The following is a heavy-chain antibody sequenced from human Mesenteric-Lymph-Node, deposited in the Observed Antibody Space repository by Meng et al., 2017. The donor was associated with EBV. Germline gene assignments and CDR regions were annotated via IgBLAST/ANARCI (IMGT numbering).Heavy chain of an antibody. V-gene: IGHV2-5*02. CDR3: VYGPIFGV. CDR1: GFSLSTSGVG. CDR2: IYWDDDK. D-gene: IGHD3-3*01. Sequence: QIPLKESGPTLVIPTPTSTLPCTFSGFSLSTSGVGVGWIRQPPGKALEWLGFIYWDDDKRYSPSLKSRLTITKDTSKKQVVLSLTNMDAVDTATYYCVYGPIFGVWGQGTLVTVSS. J-gene: IGHJ4*02.